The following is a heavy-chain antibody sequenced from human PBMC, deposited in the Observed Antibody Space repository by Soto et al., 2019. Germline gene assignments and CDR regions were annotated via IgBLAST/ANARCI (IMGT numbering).Heavy chain of an antibody. J-gene: IGHJ4*02. D-gene: IGHD5-18*01. CDR2: VKSKIDDKTT. V-gene: IGHV3-15*07. CDR1: GFIFSNAW. Sequence: EGRLVESGGGLVKPEESLRLSCAASGFIFSNAWMNWVRQAPGKGLEWVGRVKSKIDDKTTDYAAPVKGRFTITRDDANRMVYLQMSSAKIEHTAVYVSTTSKGPRVTAFHYWGPGTPVTVSS. CDR3: TTSKGPRVTAFHY.